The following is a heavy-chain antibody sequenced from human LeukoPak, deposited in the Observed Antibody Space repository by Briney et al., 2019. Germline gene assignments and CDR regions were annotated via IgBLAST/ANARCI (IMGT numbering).Heavy chain of an antibody. D-gene: IGHD3-16*01. CDR1: GFTFSSYE. V-gene: IGHV3-48*03. J-gene: IGHJ4*02. Sequence: QPGGSLRLSCAASGFTFSSYEMNWVRQAPGKGLEWVSYISSSGSTIYYADSVKGRFTISRDNAKNSLYLQMNSLRAEDTAVYYCARDRGSFGPPTTGCFDYWGQGTLVTVSS. CDR2: ISSSGSTI. CDR3: ARDRGSFGPPTTGCFDY.